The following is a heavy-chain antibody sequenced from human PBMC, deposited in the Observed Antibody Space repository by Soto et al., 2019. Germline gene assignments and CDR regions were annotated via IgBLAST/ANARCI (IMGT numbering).Heavy chain of an antibody. Sequence: PGESLKISCKGSGYSFSNYWISWVRQMPGKGLEWMGRIDPSDSYTNYSPSFQGHVTISADKSITTAYLQWSSLRASDTAMYYCARPSRDASTLHYFDYWGQSTLVTVSS. CDR3: ARPSRDASTLHYFDY. J-gene: IGHJ4*02. CDR2: IDPSDSYT. D-gene: IGHD2-2*01. CDR1: GYSFSNYW. V-gene: IGHV5-10-1*01.